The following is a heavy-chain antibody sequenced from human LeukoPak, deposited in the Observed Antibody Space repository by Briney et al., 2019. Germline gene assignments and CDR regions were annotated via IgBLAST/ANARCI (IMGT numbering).Heavy chain of an antibody. V-gene: IGHV4-59*01. CDR3: ARSPDGYRYTYFDY. D-gene: IGHD5-18*01. CDR2: IYYSGSF. Sequence: SGTLSLTCTASGVSISSYYWSWIRQPPGKGLEWIGYIYYSGSFNYNPSLKSRVNISADTSKKQFSMKLSSVTAADTAVYYCARSPDGYRYTYFDYWGQGTLVTVSS. J-gene: IGHJ4*02. CDR1: GVSISSYY.